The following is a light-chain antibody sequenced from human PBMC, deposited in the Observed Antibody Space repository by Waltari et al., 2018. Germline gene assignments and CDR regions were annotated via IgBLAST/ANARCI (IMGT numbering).Light chain of an antibody. CDR2: WAS. CDR1: QSVLYSSTNKNY. CDR3: QQYYSAPGT. J-gene: IGKJ1*01. Sequence: DIVMTQSPDSLAVSLGERATINCKSSQSVLYSSTNKNYLAWYQQKPGQPPKLLIYWASTRESRVPDRFSGSGSGTDFTRTISNLQAEDVTVYYCQQYYSAPGTFGQGTKVEIK. V-gene: IGKV4-1*01.